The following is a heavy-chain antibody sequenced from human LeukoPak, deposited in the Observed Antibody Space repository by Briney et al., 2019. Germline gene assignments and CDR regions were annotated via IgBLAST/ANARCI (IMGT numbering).Heavy chain of an antibody. Sequence: SVKVSCKASGGTFSSYAISWVRQAPGQGLEWMGGIIPIFGTANYAQKFQGRVTITTDESTSTAYMELSSLRSVDTAVYYCARVIAAAAYYFDYWGQGTLVTVSS. V-gene: IGHV1-69*05. D-gene: IGHD6-13*01. CDR2: IIPIFGTA. CDR3: ARVIAAAAYYFDY. CDR1: GGTFSSYA. J-gene: IGHJ4*02.